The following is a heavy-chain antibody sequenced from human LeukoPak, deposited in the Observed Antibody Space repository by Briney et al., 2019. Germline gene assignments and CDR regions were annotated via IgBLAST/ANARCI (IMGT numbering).Heavy chain of an antibody. CDR2: INPNSGGT. CDR3: ANDFEYSSSSRGAFDY. CDR1: GYTFTSYG. Sequence: GASVKVSCKASGYTFTSYGISWVRQAPGQGLEWMGLINPNSGGTNYAQKFQGRVTMTRDTSISTAYMELSRLRSDDTAVYYCANDFEYSSSSRGAFDYWGQGTLVTVSS. D-gene: IGHD6-6*01. V-gene: IGHV1-2*02. J-gene: IGHJ4*02.